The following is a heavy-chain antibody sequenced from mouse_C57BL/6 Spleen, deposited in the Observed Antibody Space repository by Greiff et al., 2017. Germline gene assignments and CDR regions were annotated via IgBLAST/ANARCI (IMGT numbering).Heavy chain of an antibody. CDR3: TRWFAY. CDR2: IDPETGGT. Sequence: QVQLQQSGAELVRPGASVTLSCTASGYTFTDYEMHWVKQTPVHGLEWIGAIDPETGGTAYNQKFKGKAILTADKSSSTAYMELRSLTSEDSAFYYCTRWFAYWGQGTLVTVSA. V-gene: IGHV1-15*01. J-gene: IGHJ3*01. CDR1: GYTFTDYE.